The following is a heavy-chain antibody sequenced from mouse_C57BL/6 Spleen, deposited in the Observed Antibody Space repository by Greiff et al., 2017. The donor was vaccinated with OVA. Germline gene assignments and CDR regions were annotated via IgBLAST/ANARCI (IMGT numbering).Heavy chain of an antibody. Sequence: QVQLQQPGAELVKPGASVKLSCKASGYTFTSYWMHWVKQRPGQGLEWIGMIHPNSGSTNYNEKFKSKATLTVDKSSSTAYMQLSSLTSEDSAVYYCAIESSYGNYAWFAYWGQGTLVTVSA. V-gene: IGHV1-64*01. CDR3: AIESSYGNYAWFAY. J-gene: IGHJ3*01. CDR2: IHPNSGST. D-gene: IGHD2-1*01. CDR1: GYTFTSYW.